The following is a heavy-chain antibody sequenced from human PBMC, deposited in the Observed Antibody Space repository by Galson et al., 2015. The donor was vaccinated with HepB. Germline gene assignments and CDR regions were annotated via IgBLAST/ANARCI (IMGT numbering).Heavy chain of an antibody. Sequence: SVKVSCKASGGTFSSYAISWVRQAPGQRLEWMGGIIPIFGTANYAQKFQGRVTITADESTSTAYMELSSLRSEDTAVYYCARVERVYCSSTSCYKAPIRDAFDIWGQGTMVTVSS. J-gene: IGHJ3*02. CDR2: IIPIFGTA. CDR1: GGTFSSYA. D-gene: IGHD2-2*02. CDR3: ARVERVYCSSTSCYKAPIRDAFDI. V-gene: IGHV1-69*13.